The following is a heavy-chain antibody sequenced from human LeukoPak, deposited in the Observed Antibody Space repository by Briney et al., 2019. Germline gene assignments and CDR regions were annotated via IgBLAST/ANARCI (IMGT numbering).Heavy chain of an antibody. CDR3: ARAIQLDY. D-gene: IGHD5-18*01. J-gene: IGHJ4*02. CDR2: ISSSGSNI. V-gene: IGHV3-48*03. Sequence: GGSLRLSCAASGFTLSSYEMNWVRQAPGGGLEWVSYISSSGSNIYYADSVKGRFTISRDNAENSLYLQMNSLRAEDTAVYYCARAIQLDYWGQGTLVTVSS. CDR1: GFTLSSYE.